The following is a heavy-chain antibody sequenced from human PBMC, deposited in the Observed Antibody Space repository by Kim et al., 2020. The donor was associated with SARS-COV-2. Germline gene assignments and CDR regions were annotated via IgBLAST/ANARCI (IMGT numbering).Heavy chain of an antibody. Sequence: GGSLRLSCAASGFTFSDYYMSWIRQAPGKGLEWVSYISSSGSTIYYADSVKGRFTISRDNAKNSLYLQMNSLRAEDTAVYYCAAEYILYCGGDCYSSLAFDIWGQGTMVTVSS. D-gene: IGHD2-21*02. CDR3: AAEYILYCGGDCYSSLAFDI. CDR2: ISSSGSTI. V-gene: IGHV3-11*01. CDR1: GFTFSDYY. J-gene: IGHJ3*02.